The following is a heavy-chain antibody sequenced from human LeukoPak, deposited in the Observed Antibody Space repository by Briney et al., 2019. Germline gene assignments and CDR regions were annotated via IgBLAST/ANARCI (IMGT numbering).Heavy chain of an antibody. V-gene: IGHV3-21*01. D-gene: IGHD1-26*01. CDR2: ISNSGTYI. Sequence: GGSLRLSCAASGFSFSDYTMTWVRQAPGKGLEWVSPISNSGTYIHYADSVKGRFTISRDNAKNSLYLQMNSLRAEDTAVYYCAKVASDGIFWGQGTLVTVSS. CDR3: AKVASDGIF. J-gene: IGHJ4*02. CDR1: GFSFSDYT.